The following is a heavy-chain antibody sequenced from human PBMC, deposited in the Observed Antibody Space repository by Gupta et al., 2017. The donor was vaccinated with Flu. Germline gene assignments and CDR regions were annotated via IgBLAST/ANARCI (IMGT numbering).Heavy chain of an antibody. V-gene: IGHV3-11*01. J-gene: IGHJ6*02. CDR2: ISSSGSTI. Sequence: KRPEWVPYISSSGSTIYYADSVKGRFTISRDNAKNSLYLQMNSLRAEDTAVYYCARVNRTFSGSAGEGYYYYGMDVWGQGTTVTVSS. CDR3: ARVNRTFSGSAGEGYYYYGMDV. D-gene: IGHD5-12*01.